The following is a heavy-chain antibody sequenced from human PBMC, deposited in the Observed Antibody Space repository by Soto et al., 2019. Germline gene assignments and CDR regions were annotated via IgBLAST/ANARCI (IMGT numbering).Heavy chain of an antibody. J-gene: IGHJ3*02. Sequence: SETLSLTCTVSGGSISSYYWSWIRQPPGKGLEWIGYIYYSGSTNYNPSLKSRVTISVDTSKNQFSLKLSSVTAADTAVYYCARGCGYSYGYEDDAFDIWGQGTRVTVSS. CDR2: IYYSGST. V-gene: IGHV4-59*01. D-gene: IGHD5-18*01. CDR3: ARGCGYSYGYEDDAFDI. CDR1: GGSISSYY.